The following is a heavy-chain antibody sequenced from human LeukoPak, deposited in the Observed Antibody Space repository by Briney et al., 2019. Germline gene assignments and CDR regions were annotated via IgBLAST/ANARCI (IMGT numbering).Heavy chain of an antibody. Sequence: GGSLRLSCAASGFTFSSSGMSWVRQAPGKGLEWVANIKEDGIEKYYVDSVRGRCTISRDNAKNSLYLQMKSLRDEDTAIYYCARDYGDLPARVPYFDYWGQGTLVTVSS. V-gene: IGHV3-7*01. D-gene: IGHD4-17*01. CDR2: IKEDGIEK. CDR3: ARDYGDLPARVPYFDY. J-gene: IGHJ4*02. CDR1: GFTFSSSG.